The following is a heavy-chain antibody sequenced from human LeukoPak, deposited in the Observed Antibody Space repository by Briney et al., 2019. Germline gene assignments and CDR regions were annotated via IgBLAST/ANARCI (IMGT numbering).Heavy chain of an antibody. CDR1: GGSIGRYY. CDR3: ARGGGYSSGWSLDYYYYYGMDV. J-gene: IGHJ6*02. CDR2: IYYSGST. V-gene: IGHV4-59*01. D-gene: IGHD6-19*01. Sequence: KSSETLSLTCSVSGGSIGRYYWSWIRQPPGKGLEWIGYIYYSGSTNYNPSLKSRVTISVDTSKNQFSLKLSSVTAADMAVYYCARGGGYSSGWSLDYYYYYGMDVWGQGTTVTVSS.